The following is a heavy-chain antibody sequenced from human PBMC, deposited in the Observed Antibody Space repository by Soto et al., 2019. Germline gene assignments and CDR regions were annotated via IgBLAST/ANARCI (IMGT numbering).Heavy chain of an antibody. CDR3: ARVWGGXGIAAAGTRYYYYGMDV. D-gene: IGHD6-13*01. J-gene: IGHJ6*02. Sequence: SQTLSLTCAISGDSVSSNSAAWNWIRQSPSRGLEWLGRTYYRSKWYNDYAVSVKSRITINPDTSKNQFSLQLNSVTPEDTAGYYCARVWGGXGIAAAGTRYYYYGMDVWGQGTTVTVSS. V-gene: IGHV6-1*01. CDR2: TYYRSKWYN. CDR1: GDSVSSNSAA.